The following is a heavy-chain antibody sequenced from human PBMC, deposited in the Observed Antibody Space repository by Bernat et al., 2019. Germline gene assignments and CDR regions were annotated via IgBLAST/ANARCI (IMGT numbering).Heavy chain of an antibody. CDR3: AREVGAAARLDY. CDR1: GFTFSSYG. J-gene: IGHJ4*02. Sequence: QVQLVESGGGVVQPGRSLRLSCAASGFTFSSYGMHWVRQAPGKGLEWVAVIWYDGSNKYYADSVKGRFTISRDNSKNTLYLQMNSLRAEDTAVYYCAREVGAAARLDYWGQGTLVTVSS. V-gene: IGHV3-33*01. CDR2: IWYDGSNK. D-gene: IGHD6-6*01.